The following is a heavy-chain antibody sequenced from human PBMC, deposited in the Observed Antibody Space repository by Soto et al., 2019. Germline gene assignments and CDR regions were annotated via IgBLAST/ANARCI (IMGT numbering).Heavy chain of an antibody. J-gene: IGHJ4*02. Sequence: QVQLVQSGAEVNKPGASVKVSCKASGYTLTSYAMHCVRQAPGQRLEWMGWINAGNGNTKYSQKFQGRVTITRDTSASTAYMELSSLRAEDTAVYYCARGGQLVRLDYWGQGTLVTVSS. CDR1: GYTLTSYA. CDR3: ARGGQLVRLDY. D-gene: IGHD6-13*01. V-gene: IGHV1-3*01. CDR2: INAGNGNT.